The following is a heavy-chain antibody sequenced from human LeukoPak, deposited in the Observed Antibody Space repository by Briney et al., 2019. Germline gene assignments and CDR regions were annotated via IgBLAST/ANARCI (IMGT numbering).Heavy chain of an antibody. CDR2: IYSGGST. Sequence: GGSLRLSCAASGFTVSSNYMSWVRQAPGKGLEWVSVIYSGGSTYYADSVKGRFTISRDNAKNSLYLQMNSLRAEDTAVYYCARGLYGPLDYWGQGTLVTVSS. D-gene: IGHD2-2*02. V-gene: IGHV3-53*01. J-gene: IGHJ4*02. CDR3: ARGLYGPLDY. CDR1: GFTVSSNY.